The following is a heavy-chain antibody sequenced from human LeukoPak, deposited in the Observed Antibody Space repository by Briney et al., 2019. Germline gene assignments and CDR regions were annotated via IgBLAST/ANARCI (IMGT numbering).Heavy chain of an antibody. J-gene: IGHJ4*02. Sequence: GGSLRLSCAASGFTFDNYAMHWVRQAPGKGLEWVSDISWNSGTIGYADSVKGRFTISRDNAKNSLYLQMKSLRVEDTGVYYCARGSFYGDYPDYWGQGTLVTVSS. V-gene: IGHV3-9*01. D-gene: IGHD4-17*01. CDR2: ISWNSGTI. CDR3: ARGSFYGDYPDY. CDR1: GFTFDNYA.